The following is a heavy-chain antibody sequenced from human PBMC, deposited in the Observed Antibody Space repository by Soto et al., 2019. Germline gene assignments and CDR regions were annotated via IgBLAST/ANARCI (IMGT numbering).Heavy chain of an antibody. Sequence: SVKVSCKASGGTFSSYTISWVRQAPGQGLEWMGRIIPILGIANYAQKFQGRVTITADKSTSTAYMELSSLRSEDTAVYYCARDQPPSVRGVIIFNGYWGQGTLVTVSS. V-gene: IGHV1-69*04. CDR3: ARDQPPSVRGVIIFNGY. J-gene: IGHJ4*02. D-gene: IGHD3-10*02. CDR1: GGTFSSYT. CDR2: IIPILGIA.